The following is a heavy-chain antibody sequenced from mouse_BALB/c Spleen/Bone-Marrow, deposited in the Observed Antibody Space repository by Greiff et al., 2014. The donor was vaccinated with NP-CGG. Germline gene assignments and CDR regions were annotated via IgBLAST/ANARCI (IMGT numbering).Heavy chain of an antibody. J-gene: IGHJ4*01. Sequence: EVMLVESGAEIVKPGASVKLSCTASGFNIKDTYMHWVKQRPEQGLEWIGRIDPANGNTKYDPKFQGKATITADTSSNTAYLQLSSLTSEDTAVYYCARWEYYAMDYWGQGTSVTVSS. CDR3: ARWEYYAMDY. CDR1: GFNIKDTY. V-gene: IGHV14-3*02. CDR2: IDPANGNT. D-gene: IGHD4-1*01.